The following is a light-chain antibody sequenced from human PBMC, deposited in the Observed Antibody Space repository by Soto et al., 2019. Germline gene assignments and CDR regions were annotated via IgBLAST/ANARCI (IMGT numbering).Light chain of an antibody. V-gene: IGKV3-15*01. CDR3: QQYNTWPIT. CDR1: QSVTSN. Sequence: EIVMAQSPATLSVSPGERATLSCRASQSVTSNLAWYQQKPGQAPRLLIYGASTRATGIPARFSGSGSGTEFTLTISSLPSEDFAVYYCQQYNTWPITFGQGTRLEIK. J-gene: IGKJ5*01. CDR2: GAS.